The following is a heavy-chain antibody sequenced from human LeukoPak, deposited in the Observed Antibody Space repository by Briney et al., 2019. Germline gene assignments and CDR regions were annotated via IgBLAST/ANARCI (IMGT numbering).Heavy chain of an antibody. J-gene: IGHJ4*02. CDR2: VNPNSGHT. D-gene: IGHD2-15*01. V-gene: IGHV1-8*01. Sequence: GASVKVSCKASGYTFTSYDVNWVRQATGQGLEWMGWVNPNSGHTGYAQKFQGRVTMTTNTSISTAYMELSSLRPEDTAVYYCARGAPGSYCSGGSCPYFDYWGQGTLVSVSS. CDR1: GYTFTSYD. CDR3: ARGAPGSYCSGGSCPYFDY.